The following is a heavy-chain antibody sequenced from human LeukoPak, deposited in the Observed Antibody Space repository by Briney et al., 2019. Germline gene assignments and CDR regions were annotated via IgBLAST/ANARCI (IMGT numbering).Heavy chain of an antibody. J-gene: IGHJ4*02. V-gene: IGHV3-7*01. CDR3: ARDGGGEYRLLYYFDY. Sequence: PGGSLRLSCAASGFTFSSYWMSWVRQAPGKGLEWVANIKQDGSEKYYVDSVKGRFTISRDNAKNSLYLQMNSLRAEDTAVYYCARDGGGEYRLLYYFDYWGQGTLVNVSS. CDR2: IKQDGSEK. CDR1: GFTFSSYW. D-gene: IGHD2-2*01.